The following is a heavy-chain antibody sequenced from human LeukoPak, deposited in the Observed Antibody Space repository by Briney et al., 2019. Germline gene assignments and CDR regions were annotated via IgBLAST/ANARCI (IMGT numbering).Heavy chain of an antibody. J-gene: IGHJ4*02. CDR1: GFTFSSYW. Sequence: PSGGSLRLSCAASGFTFSSYWMSWVRQAPGKGLEWVATIGNTETFYADSVTGRFTISRDNSKNTVNLQMNRLRVEDTAIYYCAKDWIQFNRVFDCFDSWGQGTLVTVSS. D-gene: IGHD5-18*01. V-gene: IGHV3-23*01. CDR2: IGNTET. CDR3: AKDWIQFNRVFDCFDS.